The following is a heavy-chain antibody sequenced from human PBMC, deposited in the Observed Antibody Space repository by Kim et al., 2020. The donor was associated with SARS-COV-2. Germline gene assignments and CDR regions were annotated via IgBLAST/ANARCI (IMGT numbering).Heavy chain of an antibody. J-gene: IGHJ6*02. Sequence: SETLSLTCAVYGGSCSGYYWSWIRQPPGKGLEWIGEINHSGSTNYNPSLKSRVTISVDTSKNQFSLKLSSVTAADTSVYYCARIWSPAWSYYYYYYGMDVWGQRTTVTVSS. CDR3: ARIWSPAWSYYYYYYGMDV. D-gene: IGHD1-26*01. CDR2: INHSGST. CDR1: GGSCSGYY. V-gene: IGHV4-34*01.